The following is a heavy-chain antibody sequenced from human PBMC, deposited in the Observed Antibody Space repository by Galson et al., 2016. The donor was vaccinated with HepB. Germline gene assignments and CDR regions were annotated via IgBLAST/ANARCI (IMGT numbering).Heavy chain of an antibody. D-gene: IGHD1-26*01. CDR2: INAGNGNT. J-gene: IGHJ4*02. Sequence: QSGAEVKKPGASMKVSCKASGYIFTTYGINWVRQAPGQGLEWMGWINAGNGNTKYSQKFQARVTITRDTSASTAYMELSSLRSEDTAVFYCATIAGATTYWGQGTLVTVSS. CDR1: GYIFTTYG. V-gene: IGHV1-18*01. CDR3: ATIAGATTY.